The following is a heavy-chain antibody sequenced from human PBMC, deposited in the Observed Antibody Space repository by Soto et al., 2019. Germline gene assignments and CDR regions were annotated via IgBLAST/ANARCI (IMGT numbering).Heavy chain of an antibody. Sequence: GGSLRLSCAASGFTFSASAMHWVRQASGKGLEWVGRIRSKTNSYATAHDASVKGRFIISRDDSKNTAYLQMNSLKTEDTAVYYCTRHSIDLWGQGTLVTVSS. CDR3: TRHSIDL. J-gene: IGHJ5*02. CDR2: IRSKTNSYAT. CDR1: GFTFSASA. V-gene: IGHV3-73*01.